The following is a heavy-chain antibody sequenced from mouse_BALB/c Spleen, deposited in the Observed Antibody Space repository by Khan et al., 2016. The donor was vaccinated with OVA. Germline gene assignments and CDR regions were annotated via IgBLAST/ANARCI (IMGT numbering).Heavy chain of an antibody. V-gene: IGHV1-81*01. CDR1: GYKFTDYV. Sequence: QVQLQQSGPELVKPGASVKMSCKASGYKFTDYVISWVKQRTGQGLEWIGDIYPGSGTTYYNERFEGKATLTADKSSNTAYMQFRSLTSEDSAVYFCARSYDDGGACFVYWGRGTLVTVSA. D-gene: IGHD2-3*01. CDR2: IYPGSGTT. J-gene: IGHJ3*01. CDR3: ARSYDDGGACFVY.